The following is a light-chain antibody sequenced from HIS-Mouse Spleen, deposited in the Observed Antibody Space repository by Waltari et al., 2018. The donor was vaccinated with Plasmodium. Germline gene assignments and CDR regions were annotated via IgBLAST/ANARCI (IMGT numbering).Light chain of an antibody. Sequence: NFMLTQPHSVSESPGKTVTISCTGSSGSIASNYVQWYQQRPGSAPTTGIYEDNQRPPGVPDRFSGSIDSSSNSAALTSAGLKTEDEADYYCQSYDSSNWVFGGGTKLTVL. CDR2: EDN. V-gene: IGLV6-57*02. CDR1: SGSIASNY. CDR3: QSYDSSNWV. J-gene: IGLJ3*02.